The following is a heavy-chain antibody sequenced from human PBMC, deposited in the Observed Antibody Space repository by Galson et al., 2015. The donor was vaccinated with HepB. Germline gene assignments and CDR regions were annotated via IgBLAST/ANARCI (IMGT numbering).Heavy chain of an antibody. CDR1: GFTFSSYA. V-gene: IGHV3-30-3*01. CDR2: ISYDGSNK. D-gene: IGHD3-22*01. Sequence: SLRLSCAASGFTFSSYAMHWVRQAPGKGLEWVAVISYDGSNKYYADSVKGRFTISRDNSKNTLYLQMNSLRAEDTAVYYCARDRRTMIVLPADYWGQGTLVTVSS. J-gene: IGHJ4*02. CDR3: ARDRRTMIVLPADY.